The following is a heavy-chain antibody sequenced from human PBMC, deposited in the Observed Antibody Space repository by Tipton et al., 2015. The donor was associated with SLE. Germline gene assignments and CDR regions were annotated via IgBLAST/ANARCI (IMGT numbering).Heavy chain of an antibody. CDR1: GRSISSYY. CDR3: SRALQWESDAFAM. V-gene: IGHV4-59*12. CDR2: IYYNGNA. J-gene: IGHJ3*02. D-gene: IGHD5-24*01. Sequence: TLSLTCTVSGRSISSYYWNWIRQPPGKGLEWIGYIYYNGNANYSPSLKSRVTISVDTSKNQFSLKMTSVTAADTAVYYCSRALQWESDAFAMWGQGTVVTVSS.